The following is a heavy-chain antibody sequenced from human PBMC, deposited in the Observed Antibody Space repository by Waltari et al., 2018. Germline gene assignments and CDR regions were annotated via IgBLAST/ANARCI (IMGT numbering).Heavy chain of an antibody. CDR2: ISSSTTYI. V-gene: IGHV3-21*01. J-gene: IGHJ4*02. D-gene: IGHD7-27*01. Sequence: EVQLVESGGGLVTPGGSLRLSCGAPGFSFSSYSMNWVRQAPGKGLEWVSSISSSTTYIHYADSVKGRFTISRDNAKNSLYLQMNSLRVEDTAVYYCVSGGWGFYFDYWGQGTVVTVSS. CDR3: VSGGWGFYFDY. CDR1: GFSFSSYS.